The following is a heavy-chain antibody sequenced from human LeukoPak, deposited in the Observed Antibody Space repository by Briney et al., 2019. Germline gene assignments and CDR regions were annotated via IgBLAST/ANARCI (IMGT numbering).Heavy chain of an antibody. Sequence: GGSLRLSCAASGFTFSSYAMSWVRQAPGKGLEWVSAISGSGGSTYYADSVKGRFTISRDNSKNTPYLQMNSLRAEDTAVYYCAKTGFGESIFFDYWGQGTLVTVSS. J-gene: IGHJ4*02. CDR1: GFTFSSYA. V-gene: IGHV3-23*01. CDR2: ISGSGGST. D-gene: IGHD3-10*01. CDR3: AKTGFGESIFFDY.